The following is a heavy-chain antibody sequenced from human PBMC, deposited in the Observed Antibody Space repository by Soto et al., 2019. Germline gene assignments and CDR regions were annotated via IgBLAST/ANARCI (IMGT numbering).Heavy chain of an antibody. D-gene: IGHD2-15*01. CDR2: IYHSGST. V-gene: IGHV4-38-2*02. CDR1: GYSISSGYY. CDR3: AREEDIVVVVAAKSRGTFDY. J-gene: IGHJ4*02. Sequence: PSETLSLTCAVSGYSISSGYYWGWIRQPPGKGLEWIGSIYHSGSTYYNPSLKSRVTISVDTSKNQFSLKLSSVTAADTAVYYCAREEDIVVVVAAKSRGTFDYWGQGTLVTVSS.